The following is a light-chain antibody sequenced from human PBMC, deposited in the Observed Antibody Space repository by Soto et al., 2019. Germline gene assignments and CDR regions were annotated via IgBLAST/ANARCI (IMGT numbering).Light chain of an antibody. CDR1: QSVLYSSNNKNY. Sequence: DIVMTQSPDSLAVSLGERATINCKSSQSVLYSSNNKNYIAWYQQRPGQPPKLLIYWASTRESGVPDRFSCSGSGTDFTLAISSLQAEDVAVYYCQQYYSTPPTFGQGTKVEIK. V-gene: IGKV4-1*01. CDR3: QQYYSTPPT. J-gene: IGKJ1*01. CDR2: WAS.